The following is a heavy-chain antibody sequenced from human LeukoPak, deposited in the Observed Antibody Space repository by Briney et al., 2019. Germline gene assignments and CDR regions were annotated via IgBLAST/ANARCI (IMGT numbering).Heavy chain of an antibody. V-gene: IGHV3-21*01. Sequence: GGSLRLSCAASGFTFSSYSMNWVRQAPGKGLEWVSSISSSSSYIYYAGSVKGRFTISRDNAKNSLYLQMNRLRAEDTAVYYCARAGYSSGCLDYWGQGTLVTVFS. CDR3: ARAGYSSGCLDY. CDR1: GFTFSSYS. J-gene: IGHJ4*02. CDR2: ISSSSSYI. D-gene: IGHD6-19*01.